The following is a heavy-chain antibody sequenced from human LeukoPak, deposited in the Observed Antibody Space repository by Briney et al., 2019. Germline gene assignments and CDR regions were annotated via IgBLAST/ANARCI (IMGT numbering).Heavy chain of an antibody. J-gene: IGHJ4*02. V-gene: IGHV4-30-2*01. Sequence: PSQTLSLTCAVSGVSINSGAYSWSRIRQPPGKGLEWIGYIYHSGSTYYNPSLKSRVTISVDRSKNQFSLKLSSVTAAGTAVYYCARDVDTAMVNWGQGTLVTVSS. D-gene: IGHD5-18*01. CDR3: ARDVDTAMVN. CDR2: IYHSGST. CDR1: GVSINSGAYS.